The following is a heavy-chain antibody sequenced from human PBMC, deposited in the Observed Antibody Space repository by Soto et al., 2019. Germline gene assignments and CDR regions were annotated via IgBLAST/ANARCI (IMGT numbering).Heavy chain of an antibody. Sequence: ASVKVSCKASGYTFTSYDINWVRQATEQGLGGMGWMNPNSGNTGYAQKFQGRVTMTRNTSISTAYMELSSLRSEDTAVYYCARAYCSSTSCYRYYYYGMDVWGQGTTVTVSS. CDR1: GYTFTSYD. CDR2: MNPNSGNT. V-gene: IGHV1-8*01. J-gene: IGHJ6*02. D-gene: IGHD2-2*02. CDR3: ARAYCSSTSCYRYYYYGMDV.